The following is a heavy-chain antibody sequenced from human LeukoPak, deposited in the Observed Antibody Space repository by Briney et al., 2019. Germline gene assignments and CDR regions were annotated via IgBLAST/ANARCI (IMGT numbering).Heavy chain of an antibody. V-gene: IGHV6-1*01. CDR1: GDSDSSNSPA. D-gene: IGHD7-27*01. Sequence: SQTLSLICAISGDSDSSNSPAWNWVRQSPSRGHEWLGRTYYRSKWYNDYAVSVKSRITINPDTSKNQFSLQLNSVTPEDTAVYYCAREADGDLFDYWGQGTLVTVSS. CDR2: TYYRSKWYN. CDR3: AREADGDLFDY. J-gene: IGHJ4*02.